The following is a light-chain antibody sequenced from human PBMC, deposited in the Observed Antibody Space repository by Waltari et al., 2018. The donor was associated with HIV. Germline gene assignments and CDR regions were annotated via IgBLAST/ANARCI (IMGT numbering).Light chain of an antibody. J-gene: IGLJ3*02. Sequence: QSVLTQPPSASGTPGQRVTISCSGSSSNIGSTSVNWFQQVPGTAPKLLMYSDNQRPSGVPDRFSGSKSGTSASLAISGLQSEDEADYYCAAWDDSLDAWVFGGGTRLTVL. CDR2: SDN. V-gene: IGLV1-44*01. CDR1: SSNIGSTS. CDR3: AAWDDSLDAWV.